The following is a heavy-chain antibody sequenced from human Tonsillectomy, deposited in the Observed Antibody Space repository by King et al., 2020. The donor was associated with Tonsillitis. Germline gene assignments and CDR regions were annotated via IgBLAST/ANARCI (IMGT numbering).Heavy chain of an antibody. CDR1: GFSLSTSGMC. CDR2: IDWDDDK. D-gene: IGHD3-16*01. J-gene: IGHJ6*02. V-gene: IGHV2-70*01. Sequence: VTLRESGPALVKPTQTLTLTCTFSGFSLSTSGMCVSWIRQPPGKALEWLALIDWDDDKYYSTSLKTRLTISKDTSKNQVVFTMTNMDPVDTATYYCARIPFRRVYDYVWGSYWNYYYGMDVWGQGTTVTVSS. CDR3: ARIPFRRVYDYVWGSYWNYYYGMDV.